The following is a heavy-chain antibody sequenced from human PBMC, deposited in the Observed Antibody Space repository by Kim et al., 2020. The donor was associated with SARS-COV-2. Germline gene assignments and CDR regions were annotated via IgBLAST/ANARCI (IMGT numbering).Heavy chain of an antibody. Sequence: RYSPSFQGQVTISADKSISTAYLQWSSLGASDTAMYYCARQDSRWFFDYWGQGTLVTVSS. D-gene: IGHD2-15*01. CDR3: ARQDSRWFFDY. V-gene: IGHV5-51*01. J-gene: IGHJ4*02.